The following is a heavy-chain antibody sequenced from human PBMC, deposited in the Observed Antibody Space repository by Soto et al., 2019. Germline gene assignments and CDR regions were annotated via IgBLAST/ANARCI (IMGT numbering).Heavy chain of an antibody. V-gene: IGHV1-18*01. J-gene: IGHJ5*02. D-gene: IGHD3-10*01. CDR3: ARSGSYYPARNWFGP. Sequence: QIELVQSGAEMKNPGASVKVSCKASGYTFTSYGISWVRQAPGQGLEWMGWISGFNDDTNLAQRFKGRITVTKDTSRSTAYMELRSLKSDDTAVYYCARSGSYYPARNWFGPWGQGTLVTVSS. CDR1: GYTFTSYG. CDR2: ISGFNDDT.